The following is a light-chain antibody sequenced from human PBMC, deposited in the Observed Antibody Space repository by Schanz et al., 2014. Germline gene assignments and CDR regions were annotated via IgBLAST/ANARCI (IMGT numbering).Light chain of an antibody. CDR1: SSDFGAYNS. J-gene: IGLJ2*01. Sequence: QSALTQPPSASGSPGQSVTISCTGTSSDFGAYNSVSWYQQHPGKAPKVIIYKVTKRPSGVPDRFSGSKSGNTASLTVSGLQSEDEADYYCCSYAGSSTLVFGGGTKLTVL. CDR2: KVT. CDR3: CSYAGSSTLV. V-gene: IGLV2-8*01.